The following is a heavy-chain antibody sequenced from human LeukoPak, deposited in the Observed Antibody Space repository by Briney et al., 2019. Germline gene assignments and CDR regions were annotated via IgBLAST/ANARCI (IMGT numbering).Heavy chain of an antibody. CDR2: IYYSGST. CDR3: ARVGYDIVVVPAAILYYYYYYMDV. J-gene: IGHJ6*03. CDR1: GGSISSGDYY. V-gene: IGHV4-30-4*08. D-gene: IGHD2-2*01. Sequence: PPQTLSLTCTVSGGSISSGDYYWSWIRQPPGKGLEWIGYIYYSGSTYYNPSLKSRVTISVDTSKNQFSLKLSSVTAADTAVYYCARVGYDIVVVPAAILYYYYYYMDVWGKGTTVTVSS.